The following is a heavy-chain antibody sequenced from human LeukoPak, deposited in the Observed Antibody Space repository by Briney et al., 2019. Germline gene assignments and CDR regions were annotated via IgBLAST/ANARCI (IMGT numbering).Heavy chain of an antibody. V-gene: IGHV4-39*01. CDR1: GGSISSSSYY. J-gene: IGHJ4*02. CDR3: ASRYCSSTSCYEDY. Sequence: PSETVSLTCTVSGGSISSSSYYWGWIRQPPGKGLEWIGSIYYSGSTYYNPSLKSRVTISVDTSKNQFSLKLSSVTAADTAVYYCASRYCSSTSCYEDYWGQGTLVTVSS. D-gene: IGHD2-2*01. CDR2: IYYSGST.